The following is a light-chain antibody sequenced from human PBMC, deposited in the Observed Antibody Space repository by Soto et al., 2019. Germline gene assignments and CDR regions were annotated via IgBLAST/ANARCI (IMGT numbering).Light chain of an antibody. CDR1: QSVSPSS. CDR3: QQFAGS. J-gene: IGKJ4*02. V-gene: IGKV3-20*01. CDR2: GAS. Sequence: ILLTHSPGTLSFSPGEIATLSCRASQSVSPSSLACYQQRPCQSPRLLIYGASSRATGIPDRFSGRGSGTDLTLIISRLEPEDFAVYYCQQFAGSFGGGTKVDIK.